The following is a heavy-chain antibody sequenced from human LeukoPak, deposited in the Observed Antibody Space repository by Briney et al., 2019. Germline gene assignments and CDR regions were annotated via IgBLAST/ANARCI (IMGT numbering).Heavy chain of an antibody. CDR2: IFPDGRT. J-gene: IGHJ4*02. CDR1: GLTVTDNY. V-gene: IGHV3-53*01. Sequence: GGSLRLSCAASGLTVTDNYFSWVRQAPGKGLEWVSVIFPDGRTYHADSVKGCFTISRDRPKNTLLLQMNSLRADDTALYHCARTNTVYGDFDYWGQGILVTVSS. CDR3: ARTNTVYGDFDY. D-gene: IGHD2/OR15-2a*01.